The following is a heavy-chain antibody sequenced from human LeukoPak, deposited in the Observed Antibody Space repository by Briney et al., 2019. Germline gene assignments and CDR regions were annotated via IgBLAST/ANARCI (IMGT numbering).Heavy chain of an antibody. J-gene: IGHJ5*02. D-gene: IGHD3-3*01. V-gene: IGHV4-34*01. CDR3: ARGFRITIFGVVIIEWFDP. Sequence: SSETLSLTCAVYGGSFSGYYWSWIRQPPGKGLEWIGEINHSGSTNYNPSLKSRVTISVDTSKNQFSLKLSSVTAADTAVYYCARGFRITIFGVVIIEWFDPWGQGTLVTVSS. CDR2: INHSGST. CDR1: GGSFSGYY.